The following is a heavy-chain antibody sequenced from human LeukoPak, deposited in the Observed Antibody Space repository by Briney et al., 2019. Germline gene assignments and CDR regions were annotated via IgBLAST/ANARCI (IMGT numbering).Heavy chain of an antibody. Sequence: SVKVSCKASGGTFSSYAISWVRQAPGQGLEWMGGIIPIFGTANYAQKFQGRVTITADESTSTAYMELSSLRSEDTAVYYCARRGPDLEWELPENWFDPWGQGTLVTVSS. J-gene: IGHJ5*02. CDR3: ARRGPDLEWELPENWFDP. CDR1: GGTFSSYA. V-gene: IGHV1-69*13. CDR2: IIPIFGTA. D-gene: IGHD1-26*01.